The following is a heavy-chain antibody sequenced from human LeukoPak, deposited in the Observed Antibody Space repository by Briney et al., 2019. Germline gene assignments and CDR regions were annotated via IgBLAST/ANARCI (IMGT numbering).Heavy chain of an antibody. Sequence: GGSLRLSCAASGFTFSSYGMHWVRQAPGKGLEWVAVIWYDGRNKYYADSVKGRFTISRDNSKNTLYLQMNSLRAEDTAVYYCAREPYYYDGSGYYFDYWGQGTLVTVSS. D-gene: IGHD3-22*01. V-gene: IGHV3-33*01. J-gene: IGHJ4*02. CDR1: GFTFSSYG. CDR3: AREPYYYDGSGYYFDY. CDR2: IWYDGRNK.